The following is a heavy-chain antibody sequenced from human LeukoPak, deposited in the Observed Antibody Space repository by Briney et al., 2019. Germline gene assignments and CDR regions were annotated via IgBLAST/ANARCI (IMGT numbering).Heavy chain of an antibody. D-gene: IGHD4-23*01. V-gene: IGHV3-48*03. J-gene: IGHJ4*02. CDR1: GFTFSSYA. CDR3: ARVSYGGNSAILDY. CDR2: ISSSGITL. Sequence: GGSLRLSCAASGFTFSSYAMSWVRQAPGKGLEWVSFISSSGITLYSADPVKGRFTISRDNAKNSLYLQMKSLRAEDTAVYYCARVSYGGNSAILDYWGQGTLVTVSS.